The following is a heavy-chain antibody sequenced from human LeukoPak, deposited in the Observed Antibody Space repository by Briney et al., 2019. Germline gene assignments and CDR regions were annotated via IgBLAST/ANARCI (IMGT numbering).Heavy chain of an antibody. J-gene: IGHJ6*03. CDR1: GDSISSSSYY. CDR3: ARVGLSYYYYYMDV. CDR2: IYYSGST. Sequence: PSETLSLTCTVSGDSISSSSYYWGWIRQPPGKGLEWIGSIYYSGSTYYNPSLKSRVTISVDTSKNQFSLKLSSVTAADTAVYYCARVGLSYYYYYMDVWGKGTTVTISS. V-gene: IGHV4-39*07.